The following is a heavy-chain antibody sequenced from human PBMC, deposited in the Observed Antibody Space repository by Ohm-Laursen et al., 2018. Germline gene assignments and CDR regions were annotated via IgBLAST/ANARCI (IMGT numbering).Heavy chain of an antibody. CDR1: GGSFSGYY. V-gene: IGHV4-34*01. CDR3: ARGFSGWWGRIDY. D-gene: IGHD6-19*01. Sequence: SETLSLTCAVYGGSFSGYYWNWIRQPPGKGLEWIGEINHSRSTKYNSPFKSQATISVDTSKNQFSLKLSSVTAADTAVYYCARGFSGWWGRIDYWGQGILVTVSS. J-gene: IGHJ4*02. CDR2: INHSRST.